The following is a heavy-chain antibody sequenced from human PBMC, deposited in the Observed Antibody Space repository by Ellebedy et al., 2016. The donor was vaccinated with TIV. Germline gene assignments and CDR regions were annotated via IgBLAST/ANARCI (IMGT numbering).Heavy chain of an antibody. CDR2: IKYDEIEK. Sequence: GESLKISCAASGFTFSRFWMGWIRQAPGKGLEWVAHIKYDEIEKYHANSVKGRFTISRDNARNSLYLQMKSLRVDDTAMYYCARDTVAVPDGDTFDFWGQGTMVTVST. CDR3: ARDTVAVPDGDTFDF. V-gene: IGHV3-7*04. D-gene: IGHD2-2*01. J-gene: IGHJ3*01. CDR1: GFTFSRFW.